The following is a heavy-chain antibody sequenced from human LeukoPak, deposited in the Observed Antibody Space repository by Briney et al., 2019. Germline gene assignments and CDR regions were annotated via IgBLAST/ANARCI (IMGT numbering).Heavy chain of an antibody. CDR2: ISSSGSTI. J-gene: IGHJ6*03. V-gene: IGHV3-48*03. Sequence: GGSLRLSCAASGFTFSSYEMNWVRQAPGKGLEWVSYISSSGSTICYADSVKGRFTISRDNAKNSLYLQMNSLRAEDTAVYYCARGGVRASDYYYYYMDVWGKGTTVTVSS. CDR1: GFTFSSYE. D-gene: IGHD4-23*01. CDR3: ARGGVRASDYYYYYMDV.